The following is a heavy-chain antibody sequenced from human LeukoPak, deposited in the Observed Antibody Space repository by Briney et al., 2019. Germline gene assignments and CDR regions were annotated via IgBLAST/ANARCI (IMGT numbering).Heavy chain of an antibody. V-gene: IGHV3-9*01. CDR2: ISWNSGSI. J-gene: IGHJ4*02. D-gene: IGHD3-22*01. CDR1: GFTFDDYA. CDR3: ARETNYYDSSGYTVTGPDY. Sequence: GGSLRLSCAASGFTFDDYAMHWVRQAPGKGLEWVSGISWNSGSIGYADSVKGRFTISRDNAKNSLYLQMNSLRAEDTAVYYCARETNYYDSSGYTVTGPDYWGQGTLVTVSS.